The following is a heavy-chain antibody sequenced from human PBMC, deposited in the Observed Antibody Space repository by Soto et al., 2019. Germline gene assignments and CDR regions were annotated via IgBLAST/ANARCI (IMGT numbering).Heavy chain of an antibody. Sequence: PSETLSLTCTVSGGSISSFYWSWIRQSPGKGLEWIGYIYSSGSTNYNPSLRSRVTMSVDTSKSQFSLKLNSVTAADTAVYYCARVGISAASTSFYFDSWGRGTLVTVSS. CDR3: ARVGISAASTSFYFDS. CDR2: IYSSGST. J-gene: IGHJ4*02. V-gene: IGHV4-59*01. CDR1: GGSISSFY. D-gene: IGHD6-13*01.